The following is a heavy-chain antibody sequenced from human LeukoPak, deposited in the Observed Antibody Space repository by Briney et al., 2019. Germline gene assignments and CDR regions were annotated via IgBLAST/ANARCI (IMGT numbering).Heavy chain of an antibody. V-gene: IGHV3-21*01. CDR1: GFTFSGYS. CDR3: ARGETSWTLPNDY. D-gene: IGHD2-2*01. CDR2: ITSSSTYI. J-gene: IGHJ4*02. Sequence: GGSLRLSCVVSGFTFSGYSMNWVRQAPGKGLEWVSSITSSSTYIYYADSVKGRFTISRDNAKNSLYLQMNSLRAEDTAVYYCARGETSWTLPNDYWGQGTLVTVS.